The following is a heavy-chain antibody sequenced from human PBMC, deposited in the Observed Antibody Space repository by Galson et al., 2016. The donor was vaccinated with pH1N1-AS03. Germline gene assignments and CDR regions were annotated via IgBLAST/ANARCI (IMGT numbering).Heavy chain of an antibody. V-gene: IGHV3-23*01. J-gene: IGHJ4*02. CDR1: GFSFSTYA. Sequence: SLRLSCAASGFSFSTYAMSWVRQAPGKGLDWVASITAVHGTYYADSVNGRFTVSRDNSKTTVSLQINSLSADDTATYYCSKGVRYAFYAQFDRWGQGTLVPVSS. D-gene: IGHD2/OR15-2a*01. CDR2: ITAVHGT. CDR3: SKGVRYAFYAQFDR.